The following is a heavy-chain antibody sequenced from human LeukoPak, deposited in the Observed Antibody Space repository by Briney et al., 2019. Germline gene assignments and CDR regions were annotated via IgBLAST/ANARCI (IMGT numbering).Heavy chain of an antibody. CDR2: IWYDGSNE. CDR1: GFTFSRFG. J-gene: IGHJ2*01. CDR3: ARDLAAGEHFYFDL. V-gene: IGHV3-33*01. Sequence: GGSLRLSCAASGFTFSRFGMHWVRQAPGKGLEWVAVIWYDGSNESYADSVKGRFTVSRDNSKNTLYLQMNSLRAEDTAVYYCARDLAAGEHFYFDLWGRGALVTVSS. D-gene: IGHD7-27*01.